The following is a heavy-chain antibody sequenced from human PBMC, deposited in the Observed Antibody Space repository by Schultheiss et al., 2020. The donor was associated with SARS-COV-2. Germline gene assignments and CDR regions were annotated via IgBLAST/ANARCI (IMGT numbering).Heavy chain of an antibody. CDR3: AKEGGSSAYYYYGMDV. V-gene: IGHV3-66*02. CDR1: GLTVSSNY. D-gene: IGHD1-26*01. CDR2: IYSGGNA. Sequence: GESLKISCAASGLTVSSNYMSWVRQTPGKGLEWVSVIYSGGNAYYAGSVRGRFTISRDNSKNTLYLQMNSLRAEDTAVYYCAKEGGSSAYYYYGMDVWGQGTTVTVSS. J-gene: IGHJ6*02.